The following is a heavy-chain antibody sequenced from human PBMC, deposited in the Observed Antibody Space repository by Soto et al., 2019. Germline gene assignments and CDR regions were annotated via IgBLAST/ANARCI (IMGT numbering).Heavy chain of an antibody. CDR2: FNGHNGAT. D-gene: IGHD3-16*01. CDR3: ARDRQNYGCFDY. V-gene: IGHV1-18*04. CDR1: GYTFTDCG. J-gene: IGHJ4*02. Sequence: QVQLVQSGVEVKKPGAPVKVPCKASGYTFTDCGITWVGQAPGQGLDWMGWFNGHNGATNNAQSFQDRVTMTTDTSTNTVYMELRSLRFDDTAVYYCARDRQNYGCFDYWGQGTLVTVSS.